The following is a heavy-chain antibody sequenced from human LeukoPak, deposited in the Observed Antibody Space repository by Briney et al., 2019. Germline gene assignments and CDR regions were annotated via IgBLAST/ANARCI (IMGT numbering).Heavy chain of an antibody. Sequence: GGSRRLSCAASGFTFDDYAMHWVRQAPGKGLEWVSAISGSGGSTYYADSVKGRFTISRDNSKNTLYLQMNSLRAEDTAVYYCATRFGELFSGMDVWGQGTTVTVSS. CDR3: ATRFGELFSGMDV. CDR2: ISGSGGST. J-gene: IGHJ6*02. V-gene: IGHV3-23*01. CDR1: GFTFDDYA. D-gene: IGHD3-10*01.